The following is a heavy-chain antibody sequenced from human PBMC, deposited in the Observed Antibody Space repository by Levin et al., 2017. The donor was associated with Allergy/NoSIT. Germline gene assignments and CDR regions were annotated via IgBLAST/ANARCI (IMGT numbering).Heavy chain of an antibody. Sequence: HPGGSLRLSCAGSGFKFDSYGMHWVRHTPGKGLEWVSGATWNSGTIGYADSVKGRFTISRDNGKNSLYLQMNSLRPEDTALYYCVRDTGPYGNNWFDPWGQGTLVTVSS. V-gene: IGHV3-9*01. D-gene: IGHD1-14*01. CDR3: VRDTGPYGNNWFDP. J-gene: IGHJ5*02. CDR2: ATWNSGTI. CDR1: GFKFDSYG.